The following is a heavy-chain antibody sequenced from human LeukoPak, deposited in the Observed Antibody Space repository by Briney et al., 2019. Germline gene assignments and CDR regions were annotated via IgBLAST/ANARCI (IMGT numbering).Heavy chain of an antibody. CDR1: GFTFSSYS. D-gene: IGHD3-3*02. V-gene: IGHV3-48*01. CDR3: ASLSMEEYFDY. CDR2: ISSSSSTI. Sequence: GGSLRLSCAASGFTFSSYSMNWVRQAPGKGLEWVSYISSSSSTIYYADSVKGRFTISRDNAKNSLYLQMNGLRAEDTAVYYCASLSMEEYFDYWGQGTLVTVSS. J-gene: IGHJ4*02.